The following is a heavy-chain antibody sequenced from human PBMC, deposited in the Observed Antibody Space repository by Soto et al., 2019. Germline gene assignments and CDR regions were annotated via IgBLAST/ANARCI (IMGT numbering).Heavy chain of an antibody. D-gene: IGHD3-16*02. J-gene: IGHJ4*02. V-gene: IGHV4-59*01. CDR3: ARVHPAYRYGYRYLDS. Sequence: SETLSLTCTVSGGSISSYYWSWIRQPPSKGLEWIGHTHYSGSTNYNPSLKTRVTISLDMSKNQFSLNLSSVATADTAVYYCARVHPAYRYGYRYLDSWGQVTLVTVSS. CDR1: GGSISSYY. CDR2: THYSGST.